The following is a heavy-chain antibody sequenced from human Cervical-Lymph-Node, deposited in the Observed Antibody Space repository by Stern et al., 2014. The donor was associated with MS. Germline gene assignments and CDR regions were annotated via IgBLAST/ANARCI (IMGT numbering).Heavy chain of an antibody. CDR2: IIRIFGTA. CDR3: ARERQPYSSGWAFDY. Sequence: QLVQSGAEVKKPGSSVKVSCTASGGTFSSYAISWVRQAPGQGLEWIGGIIRIFGTANYAQKVQGRVTITVDGSTCTDYMGLGSLRSEDTAVYYCARERQPYSSGWAFDYWGQGTLVTVSS. J-gene: IGHJ4*02. D-gene: IGHD6-19*01. CDR1: GGTFSSYA. V-gene: IGHV1-69*01.